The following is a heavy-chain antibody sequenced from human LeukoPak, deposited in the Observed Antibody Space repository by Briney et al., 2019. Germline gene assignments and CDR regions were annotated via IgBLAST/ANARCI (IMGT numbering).Heavy chain of an antibody. CDR3: GTGDPRFDY. D-gene: IGHD7-27*01. CDR1: GFSFSTYG. CDR2: ISSGSSAI. Sequence: GGFLSLSCAASGFSFSTYGMNWVRQAPGKGLQWVSYISSGSSAIYYTDSVKGRVTITRDDAKNSVYLQMNSLRTEDTAVYYCGTGDPRFDYWGQGILVTVSS. J-gene: IGHJ4*02. V-gene: IGHV3-48*01.